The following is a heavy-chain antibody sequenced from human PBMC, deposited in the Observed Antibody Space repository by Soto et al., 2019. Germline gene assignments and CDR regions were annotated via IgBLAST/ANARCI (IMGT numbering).Heavy chain of an antibody. Sequence: QVQLQESGPGLVKPSETLSLTCTVSGGSISSYYWSWIRQPPGKGLEWIGYIYYSGSTNYNPSLKSRVTISVDTSKNQFSLKLSSVTAADTAVYYCARSAANFLSYFDYWGQGTLVTVSS. CDR3: ARSAANFLSYFDY. V-gene: IGHV4-59*08. CDR2: IYYSGST. CDR1: GGSISSYY. J-gene: IGHJ4*02. D-gene: IGHD3-3*01.